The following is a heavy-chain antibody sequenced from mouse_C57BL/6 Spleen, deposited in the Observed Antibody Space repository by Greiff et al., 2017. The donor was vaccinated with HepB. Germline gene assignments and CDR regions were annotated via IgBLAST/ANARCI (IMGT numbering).Heavy chain of an antibody. CDR3: ARSMVAQATGAWFAY. J-gene: IGHJ3*01. CDR2: IYPGDGDT. CDR1: GYAFSSSW. V-gene: IGHV1-82*01. Sequence: VQLQQSGPELVKPGASVKISCKASGYAFSSSWMNWVKQRPGKGLEWIGRIYPGDGDTNYNGKFKGKATLTADKSSSTAYMQLSSLTSEDSAVYFCARSMVAQATGAWFAYWGQGTLVTVSA. D-gene: IGHD3-2*02.